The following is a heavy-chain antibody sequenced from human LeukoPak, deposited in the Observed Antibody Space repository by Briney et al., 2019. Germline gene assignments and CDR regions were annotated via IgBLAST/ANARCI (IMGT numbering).Heavy chain of an antibody. D-gene: IGHD3-22*01. CDR3: ARAPYDTSGYTSFQH. V-gene: IGHV1-46*01. CDR2: INPSGGST. Sequence: ASVKVSCKASGYTFTSYDINWVRQAPGQGLEWMGIINPSGGSTSYAQKFQGRVTMTRDTSTSTVYMELSSLRSEDTAVYYCARAPYDTSGYTSFQHWGQGTLVTVSS. CDR1: GYTFTSYD. J-gene: IGHJ1*01.